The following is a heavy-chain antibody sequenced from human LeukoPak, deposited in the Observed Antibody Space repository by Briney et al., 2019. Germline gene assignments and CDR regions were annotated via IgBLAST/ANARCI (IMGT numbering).Heavy chain of an antibody. CDR3: ARTSWLQSSYYFDY. CDR2: IYYSGSI. V-gene: IGHV4-59*08. D-gene: IGHD5-24*01. Sequence: PSETLSLTCTVSGGSISSYYWSWIRQPPGKGLEWIGYIYYSGSINYNPSLKSRVTISVDTSKNQLSLKLSSVTAADTAVYYCARTSWLQSSYYFDYWGQGALVTVSS. J-gene: IGHJ4*02. CDR1: GGSISSYY.